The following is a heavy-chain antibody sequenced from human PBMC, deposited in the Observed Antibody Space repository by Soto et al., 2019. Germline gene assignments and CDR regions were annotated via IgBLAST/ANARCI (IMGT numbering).Heavy chain of an antibody. Sequence: GGSLRLSCAASGFTFSSYAMSWVRQAPGKGLEWVSAISGSGGSTYYADSVKGRFTISRDNSKNTLYLQMNSLRAEDTAVYYCAKDGKYYDFWSGYSLFDYWGQGTLVTVSS. CDR3: AKDGKYYDFWSGYSLFDY. D-gene: IGHD3-3*01. CDR1: GFTFSSYA. J-gene: IGHJ4*02. CDR2: ISGSGGST. V-gene: IGHV3-23*01.